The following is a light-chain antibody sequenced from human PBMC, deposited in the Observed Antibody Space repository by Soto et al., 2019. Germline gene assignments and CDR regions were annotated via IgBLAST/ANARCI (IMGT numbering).Light chain of an antibody. CDR3: QQCGSSPLT. J-gene: IGKJ4*01. V-gene: IGKV3-20*01. CDR2: GAS. Sequence: EIVLTQSPGTLSLSAGGRATLSCRASQSVSSSYLAWYQQKPGQAPRLLIYGASSRATGIPDRFSGSGSGTDFTVTISRLEPEDFAVYYCQQCGSSPLTFGGGTKVEIK. CDR1: QSVSSSY.